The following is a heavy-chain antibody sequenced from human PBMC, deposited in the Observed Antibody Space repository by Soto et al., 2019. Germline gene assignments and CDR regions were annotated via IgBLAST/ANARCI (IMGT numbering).Heavy chain of an antibody. CDR3: ATQFRDTTRFYDAFDI. Sequence: QVQLVESGGGLVKPGGSLRLSCAASGFTFNDYMSWIRQAPGKGLEWVSYISGSSCHINYADSVKGRFTISRDNARNSLYLQMNILRAEDTAVYYCATQFRDTTRFYDAFDIWGQGTMVTVSS. CDR2: ISGSSCHI. J-gene: IGHJ3*02. CDR1: GFTFNDY. V-gene: IGHV3-11*06. D-gene: IGHD3-22*01.